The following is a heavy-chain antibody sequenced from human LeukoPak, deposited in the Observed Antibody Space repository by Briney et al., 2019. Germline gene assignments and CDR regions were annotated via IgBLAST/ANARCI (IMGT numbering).Heavy chain of an antibody. V-gene: IGHV3-7*01. J-gene: IGHJ5*02. CDR1: GFTFSSYW. CDR2: IKQDGSEK. Sequence: GGSLRLSCAASGFTFSSYWMSWVRQAPGKGLEGVANIKQDGSEKYYVDSVKGRFTISRDNAKNSLYLQMNSLRAEDTAVYYCASCIAVADNWFDPWGQGTLVTVSS. CDR3: ASCIAVADNWFDP. D-gene: IGHD6-19*01.